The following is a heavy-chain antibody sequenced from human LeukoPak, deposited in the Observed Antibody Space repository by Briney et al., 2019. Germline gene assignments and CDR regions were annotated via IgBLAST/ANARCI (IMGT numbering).Heavy chain of an antibody. Sequence: SETLSLTCTVSGGSISSSSYYWGWIRQPPGKGLEWIGSIYYSGSTYYNPSLKSRVTISVDTSKNQFSLKLGSVTAADTAVYYCARVATVATYRELDYWGQGTLVTVSS. D-gene: IGHD4-11*01. CDR1: GGSISSSSYY. CDR3: ARVATVATYRELDY. CDR2: IYYSGST. V-gene: IGHV4-39*07. J-gene: IGHJ4*02.